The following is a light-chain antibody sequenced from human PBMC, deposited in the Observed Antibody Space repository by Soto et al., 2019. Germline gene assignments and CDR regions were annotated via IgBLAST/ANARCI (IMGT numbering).Light chain of an antibody. CDR1: QSITTW. CDR2: KAS. V-gene: IGKV1-5*03. J-gene: IGKJ1*01. Sequence: DIQMTQSPSTLSASVGDRVTITCRASQSITTWLAWYQQRPGKAPKLLISKASSLESGVPSRFSGSGSGTEFTLTISSLQPDDFATYYCQQYSNYWTFGQGTKVEIK. CDR3: QQYSNYWT.